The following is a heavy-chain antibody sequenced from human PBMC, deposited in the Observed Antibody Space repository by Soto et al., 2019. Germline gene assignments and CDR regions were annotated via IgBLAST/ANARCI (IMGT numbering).Heavy chain of an antibody. CDR3: ARDRTDYGTDV. J-gene: IGHJ6*02. V-gene: IGHV1-18*01. CDR1: GYPFTNYG. CDR2: INGYNGDT. Sequence: QVQLVQTGAEVKKPGASVKVSCKTSGYPFTNYGITWVRQAPGQGLEWVGWINGYNGDTKYAQKLQDRVTMTTDTSTSTAYMELRNLRSDDTAGVYCARDRTDYGTDVWGQGTTVTVSS.